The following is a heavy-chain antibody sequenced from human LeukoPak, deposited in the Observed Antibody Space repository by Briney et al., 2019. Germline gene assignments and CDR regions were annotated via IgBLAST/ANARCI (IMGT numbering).Heavy chain of an antibody. CDR1: GFTFSSYA. CDR3: AKDQTGPYYYGMDV. V-gene: IGHV3-23*01. Sequence: PGGSLRLSCAASGFTFSSYAMSWVRQAPGKGLEWVSAISGSGGSTYYADSVKGRFTISRDNSKNTLYLQMNSLRAEDTAVYYCAKDQTGPYYYGMDVWGQGTMVTVSS. CDR2: ISGSGGST. J-gene: IGHJ6*02.